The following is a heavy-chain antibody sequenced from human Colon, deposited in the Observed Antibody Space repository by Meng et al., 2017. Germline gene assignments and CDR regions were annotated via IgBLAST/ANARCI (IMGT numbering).Heavy chain of an antibody. Sequence: VQLVDSGRDVKNPGASWKVPCKASGYSFSDCYIHWVRQAPGQGLEWMGWIVPNSGDTNYAQKFQGRVTMTRDTSISTTYMELIRLTSDDTAVYYCARSTPSLDYWGQGTLVTVSS. D-gene: IGHD2-15*01. CDR1: GYSFSDCY. CDR3: ARSTPSLDY. J-gene: IGHJ4*02. V-gene: IGHV1-2*02. CDR2: IVPNSGDT.